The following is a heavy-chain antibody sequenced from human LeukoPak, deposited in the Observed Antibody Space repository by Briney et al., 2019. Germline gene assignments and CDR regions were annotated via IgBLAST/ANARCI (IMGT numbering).Heavy chain of an antibody. J-gene: IGHJ4*02. V-gene: IGHV3-48*04. CDR2: ISSSSSTI. CDR1: GFTFSSYS. D-gene: IGHD3-9*01. CDR3: ARDLHVLRYFDWSFDY. Sequence: GGSLRLSCAASGFTFSSYSMNWVRQAPGKGLGWVSYISSSSSTIYYADSVKGRFTISRDNAKNSLYLQMNSLRAEDTAVYYCARDLHVLRYFDWSFDYWGQGTLVTVSS.